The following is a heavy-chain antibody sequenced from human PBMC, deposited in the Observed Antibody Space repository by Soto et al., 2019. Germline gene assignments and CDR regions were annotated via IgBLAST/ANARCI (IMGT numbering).Heavy chain of an antibody. Sequence: GGSLRLSCAASGFTFSSYAMSWARQAPGKGLEWVSAISGSGGSTYYADSVKGRFTISRDNSKNTLYLQMNSLRAEDTAVYYCAKDQSMEYNWNPFFDYWGQGTLVTVSS. D-gene: IGHD1-20*01. V-gene: IGHV3-23*01. CDR3: AKDQSMEYNWNPFFDY. CDR2: ISGSGGST. CDR1: GFTFSSYA. J-gene: IGHJ4*02.